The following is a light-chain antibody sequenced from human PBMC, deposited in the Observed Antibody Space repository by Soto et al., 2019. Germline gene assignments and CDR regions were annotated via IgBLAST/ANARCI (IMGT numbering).Light chain of an antibody. J-gene: IGKJ1*01. V-gene: IGKV3-15*01. CDR2: GAS. Sequence: EIVLTQSPDRLSVSPGESATLSCRASQRISRSLAWYQQKPGQAPRLLIYGASSRVAGIPARFSGTGSGTEFTLTISSLQSEDFAVYYCKQYDNWRKFGQGTKVDIK. CDR3: KQYDNWRK. CDR1: QRISRS.